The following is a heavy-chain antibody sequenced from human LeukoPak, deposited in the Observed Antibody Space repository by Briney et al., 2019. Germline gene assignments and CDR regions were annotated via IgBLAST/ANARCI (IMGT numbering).Heavy chain of an antibody. V-gene: IGHV3-21*04. CDR3: ARRDDSGPYGSGSYIDY. CDR1: GFTFSSYS. D-gene: IGHD3-10*01. CDR2: ISSSSSYI. Sequence: GGSLRLSCAASGFTFSSYSMNWVRQAPGKGLEWVSSISSSSSYIYYADSVKGRFTISRDNAKNSLYLQMNSLRAEHTAVYYCARRDDSGPYGSGSYIDYWGQGTLVTVSS. J-gene: IGHJ4*02.